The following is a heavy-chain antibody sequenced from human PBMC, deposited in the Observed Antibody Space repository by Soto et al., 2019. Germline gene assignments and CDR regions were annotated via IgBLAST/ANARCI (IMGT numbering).Heavy chain of an antibody. CDR3: ARPGYGGNTQPFYYYYGMDV. V-gene: IGHV1-46*01. J-gene: IGHJ6*02. CDR2: INPSGGST. Sequence: ASVKVSCKASGYTFTSYYMHWVRQAPGQGLEWMGIINPSGGSTSYAQKFQGRVTMTRDTSTNTVYMELSSLRSEDTAVYYCARPGYGGNTQPFYYYYGMDVWGQGTTVTVSS. D-gene: IGHD2-15*01. CDR1: GYTFTSYY.